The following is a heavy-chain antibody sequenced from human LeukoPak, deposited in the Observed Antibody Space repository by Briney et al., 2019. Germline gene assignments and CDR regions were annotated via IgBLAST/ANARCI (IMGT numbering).Heavy chain of an antibody. V-gene: IGHV1-18*01. J-gene: IGHJ5*02. CDR2: ISAYNANT. Sequence: ASVKVSCKASGYTFTSYGISWVRQAPGQGLEWLGWISAYNANTNYAQKLQGRVTMTTDTSTSTAYMELRSLRSDDTAVYYCARWRVPAYWFDPWGQGTLVTVSS. CDR1: GYTFTSYG. CDR3: ARWRVPAYWFDP. D-gene: IGHD2-2*01.